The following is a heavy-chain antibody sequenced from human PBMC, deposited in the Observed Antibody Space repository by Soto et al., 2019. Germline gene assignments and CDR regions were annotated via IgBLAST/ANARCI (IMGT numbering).Heavy chain of an antibody. V-gene: IGHV3-7*01. J-gene: IGHJ4*02. Sequence: GGSLRLSCAASGFTFSSYLMNWVRQAPGKGLEWVANIRQDGGEKNYVGSVKGRFTIFRDNAENSMYLQMNSLRAEDTAVYYCAREGSGWYVDNWGQGTLVTVSS. CDR1: GFTFSSYL. D-gene: IGHD6-19*01. CDR2: IRQDGGEK. CDR3: AREGSGWYVDN.